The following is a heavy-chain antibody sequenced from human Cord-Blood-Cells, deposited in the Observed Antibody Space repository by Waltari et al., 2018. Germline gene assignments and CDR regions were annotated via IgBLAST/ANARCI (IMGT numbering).Heavy chain of an antibody. CDR2: IYYSGST. V-gene: IGHV4-39*01. D-gene: IGHD2-21*02. J-gene: IGHJ4*02. CDR1: GGPFSSSRYY. CDR3: ARHRGAYCGGDCYYFDY. Sequence: QLQLQESGPGLVKPSETLSLTCTVSGGPFSSSRYYWGWIRQPPGKGLEWIGSIYYSGSTYYNPSLKSRVTISVDTSKNQFSLKLSSVTAADTAVYYCARHRGAYCGGDCYYFDYWGQGTLVTVSS.